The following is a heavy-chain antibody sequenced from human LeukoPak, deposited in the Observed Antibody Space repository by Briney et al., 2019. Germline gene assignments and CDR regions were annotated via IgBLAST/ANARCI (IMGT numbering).Heavy chain of an antibody. CDR2: VSWYGGVT. V-gene: IGHV3-43*01. CDR1: GFTFRDFS. CDR3: AKGGYTYGGPLFDY. D-gene: IGHD5-18*01. Sequence: GDSLRLSCAASGFTFRDFSMHWVRQAPGKGLEWVSLVSWYGGVTLYADSVKGRFTISRDNSKNSLYLQMSSLRVEDTAFYYCAKGGYTYGGPLFDYWGQGTLVTPSS. J-gene: IGHJ4*02.